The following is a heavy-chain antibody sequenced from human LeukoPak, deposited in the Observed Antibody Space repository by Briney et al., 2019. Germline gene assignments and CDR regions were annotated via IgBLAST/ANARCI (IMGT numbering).Heavy chain of an antibody. V-gene: IGHV4-59*01. J-gene: IGHJ4*02. CDR3: TRGTAVYGGNSPYYFDY. CDR2: IYYSGST. Sequence: SETLSLTCTVSGGSISSYYWSWIRQPPGKGLEWIGYIYYSGSTNYNPSLKSRVSISVDTSKNQFSLKLTSVTTADTAVHYCTRGTAVYGGNSPYYFDYWGQGTLVTVSS. D-gene: IGHD4-23*01. CDR1: GGSISSYY.